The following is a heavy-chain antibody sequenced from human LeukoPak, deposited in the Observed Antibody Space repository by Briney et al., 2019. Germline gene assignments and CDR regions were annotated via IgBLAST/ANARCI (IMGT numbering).Heavy chain of an antibody. CDR2: LTGDVAST. CDR3: ARENWEIWT. J-gene: IGHJ5*02. Sequence: GGSLRLSCAVSGFTVSNYWIHWVRQAPGEGLVWVSRLTGDVASTIYADSVKGRLTTSRDDSKNTVYLQMNYLRADDSGIYYCARENWEIWTWGRGTLVTVSS. V-gene: IGHV3-74*01. D-gene: IGHD1-26*01. CDR1: GFTVSNYW.